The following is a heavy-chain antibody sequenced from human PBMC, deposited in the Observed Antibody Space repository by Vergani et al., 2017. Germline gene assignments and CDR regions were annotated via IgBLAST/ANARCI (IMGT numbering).Heavy chain of an antibody. CDR2: IHYSEKN. D-gene: IGHD6-19*01. Sequence: QVQLQESGPGLVKSSETLSLTCSVSFDSIRNLYCNWIRQPPGEGLEWIGSIHYSEKNNYNPSLKTRVTISVDTSKNQFSLTLTSVTAADTAVYYCASDTHSGQRADRWGQGILVTVSS. CDR1: FDSIRNLY. V-gene: IGHV4-59*11. J-gene: IGHJ5*02. CDR3: ASDTHSGQRADR.